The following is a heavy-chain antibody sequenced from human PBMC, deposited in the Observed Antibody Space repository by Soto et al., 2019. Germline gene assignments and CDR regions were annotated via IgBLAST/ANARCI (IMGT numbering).Heavy chain of an antibody. CDR1: GFMFGSYW. D-gene: IGHD4-17*01. CDR3: ARVRANDYEIDY. V-gene: IGHV3-7*03. J-gene: IGHJ4*02. Sequence: EVQLVESGGGLVQPGGSLRLSCAASGFMFGSYWMTWVRHAPGKGLEWEANIKRDGSEKFYVDSVKGRFTISRDNADNSLFLHMNSLRVDDTGVYYCARVRANDYEIDYWGQGALVTVSS. CDR2: IKRDGSEK.